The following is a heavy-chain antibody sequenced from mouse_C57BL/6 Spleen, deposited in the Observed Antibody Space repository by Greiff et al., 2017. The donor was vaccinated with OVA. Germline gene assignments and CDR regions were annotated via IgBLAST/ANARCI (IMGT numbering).Heavy chain of an antibody. D-gene: IGHD4-1*01. V-gene: IGHV5-17*01. CDR3: ARRNWEYAMDY. Sequence: EVKLMESGGGLVKPGGSLKLSCAASGFTFSDYGMHWVRQAPEKGLEWVAYISSGSSTIYYADTVKGRFTISRDTAKNTLFLQMTSLRSEDTAMYYCARRNWEYAMDYWGQGTSVTVSS. CDR2: ISSGSSTI. J-gene: IGHJ4*01. CDR1: GFTFSDYG.